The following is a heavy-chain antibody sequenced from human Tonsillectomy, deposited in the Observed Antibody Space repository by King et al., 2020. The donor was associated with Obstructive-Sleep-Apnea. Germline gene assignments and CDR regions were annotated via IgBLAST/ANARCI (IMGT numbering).Heavy chain of an antibody. CDR2: IYYSGNT. CDR3: AREVRSSFDY. J-gene: IGHJ4*02. Sequence: RLQLQESGPGLVKPSETLSLTCTVSGGSISNIYYYWGWIRRPPGKGLEWIGSIYYSGNTYYNPSLKSRVTILVDTSKNQFTLKLTSVTAADTAVYYCAREVRSSFDYWGQGTLVTVSS. V-gene: IGHV4-39*06. CDR1: GGSISNIYYY.